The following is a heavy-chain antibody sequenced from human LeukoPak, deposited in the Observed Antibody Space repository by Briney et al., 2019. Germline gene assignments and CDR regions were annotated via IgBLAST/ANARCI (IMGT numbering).Heavy chain of an antibody. CDR3: ASPYLYRV. CDR1: GVSISSSSYY. D-gene: IGHD3-16*01. Sequence: SESLSLTCTVSGVSISSSSYYWGGIRQPPGKGLEWIGSIYYSGSTYYNPSLKSRVTISVDTSKNPFSLKLSSVTAADTAVYYFASPYLYRVWGQGILVTVSS. CDR2: IYYSGST. V-gene: IGHV4-39*01. J-gene: IGHJ4*02.